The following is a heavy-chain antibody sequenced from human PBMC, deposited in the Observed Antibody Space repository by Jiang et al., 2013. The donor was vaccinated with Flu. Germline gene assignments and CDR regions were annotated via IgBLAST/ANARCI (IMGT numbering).Heavy chain of an antibody. J-gene: IGHJ4*02. D-gene: IGHD4-23*01. CDR1: GGSISSSSYY. CDR2: IYYSGST. V-gene: IGHV4-39*01. Sequence: GSGLVKPSETLSLTCTVSGGSISSSSYYWGWIRQPPGKGLEWIGSIYYSGSTYYNPSLKSRVTISVDTSKNQFSLKLSSVTAADTAVYYCARHPTGGNSVDYWGQGTLVTVSS. CDR3: ARHPTGGNSVDY.